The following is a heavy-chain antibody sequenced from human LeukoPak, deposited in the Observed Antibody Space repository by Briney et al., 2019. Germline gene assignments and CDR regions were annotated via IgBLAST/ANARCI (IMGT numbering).Heavy chain of an antibody. CDR2: IYNSGST. CDR1: GGSISSVTYY. J-gene: IGHJ4*02. Sequence: SETLSLTCTVSGGSISSVTYYWGWIRQPPGKGLEWIGSIYNSGSTYYHSSLKSRVTLSVDTSRNHFYLKLTSVTAADTAVYHCARHPALDQFDYWGQGTLVTVSS. D-gene: IGHD2-2*01. CDR3: ARHPALDQFDY. V-gene: IGHV4-39*01.